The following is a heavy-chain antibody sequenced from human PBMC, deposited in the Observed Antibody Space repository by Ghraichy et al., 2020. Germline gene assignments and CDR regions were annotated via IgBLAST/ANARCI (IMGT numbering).Heavy chain of an antibody. Sequence: GESLDISCVASGFTFNDYYMTWLRHVPGKGLEWISNISGSGGFTEYTDSVKGRFTISRDNAQSFLYLQLNGLRAEDTAVYHCARVFRSSFVPAAMWSLWDFWGQGTPVTVSS. V-gene: IGHV3-11*06. CDR1: GFTFNDYY. CDR3: ARVFRSSFVPAAMWSLWDF. D-gene: IGHD2-2*01. CDR2: ISGSGGFT. J-gene: IGHJ4*02.